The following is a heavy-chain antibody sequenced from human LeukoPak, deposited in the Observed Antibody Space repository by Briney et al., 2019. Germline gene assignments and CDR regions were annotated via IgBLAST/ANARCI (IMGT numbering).Heavy chain of an antibody. CDR3: ARDDQTGGDY. J-gene: IGHJ4*02. V-gene: IGHV1-69*04. CDR2: IIPILGIA. CDR1: GGTFSSYA. Sequence: SVKVSCKASGGTFSSYAISWGRQAPGQGLEWMGRIIPILGIANYAQKLQGRVTMTTDTSTSTAYMELRSLRSDDTAVYYCARDDQTGGDYWGQGTLVTVSS. D-gene: IGHD3-10*01.